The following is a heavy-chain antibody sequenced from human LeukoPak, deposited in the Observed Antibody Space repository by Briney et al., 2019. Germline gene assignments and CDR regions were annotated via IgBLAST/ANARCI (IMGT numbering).Heavy chain of an antibody. CDR3: ARHMGIAAPFDY. CDR1: GGTFSSYA. J-gene: IGHJ4*02. V-gene: IGHV1-69*05. D-gene: IGHD6-13*01. Sequence: SVKVSCKASGGTFSSYAISWVRQAPGQGLEWMGGIIPIFGTANYAQKFQGGVTITTDESTSTAYMELSSLRSEDTAVYYCARHMGIAAPFDYWGQGTLVTVSS. CDR2: IIPIFGTA.